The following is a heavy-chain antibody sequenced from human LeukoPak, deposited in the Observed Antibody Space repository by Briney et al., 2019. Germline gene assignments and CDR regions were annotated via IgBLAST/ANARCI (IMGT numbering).Heavy chain of an antibody. D-gene: IGHD6-19*01. CDR3: AAQIGGYSSGWYIDY. J-gene: IGHJ4*02. CDR1: GFTFSSYS. V-gene: IGHV3-21*01. CDR2: ISSSSSYI. Sequence: GGSLRLSGAASGFTFSSYSMNWVRQAPGKGLEWVSSISSSSSYIYYADSVKGRFTISRDNAKNSLYLQMNSLRAEDTAVYYCAAQIGGYSSGWYIDYWGQGTLVTVSS.